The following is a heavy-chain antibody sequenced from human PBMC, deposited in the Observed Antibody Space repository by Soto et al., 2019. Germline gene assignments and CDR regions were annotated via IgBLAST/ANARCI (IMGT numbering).Heavy chain of an antibody. CDR1: GFTFDDYA. D-gene: IGHD6-19*01. V-gene: IGHV3-9*01. J-gene: IGHJ4*02. CDR2: ISWNSGSI. CDR3: AKGCLSSGWTSFDY. Sequence: RLSCAASGFTFDDYAMHWVRQAPGKGLEWVSGISWNSGSIGYADSVKGRFTISRDNAKNSLYLQMNSLRAEDTALYYCAKGCLSSGWTSFDYWGQGTLVTVSS.